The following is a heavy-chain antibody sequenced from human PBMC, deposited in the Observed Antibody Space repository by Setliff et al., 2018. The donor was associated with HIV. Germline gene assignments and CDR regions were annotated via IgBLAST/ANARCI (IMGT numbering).Heavy chain of an antibody. CDR3: VRDPVSGMFDY. J-gene: IGHJ4*01. V-gene: IGHV3-15*07. CDR1: GLTFRNAW. Sequence: GGSLRLSCEASGLTFRNAWMKWVRQAPGGGLEWVGRVKSMTEGGPTDYAAPVRGRFIISRDDSKSTVYLQMNTLKIEDTGLYYCVRDPVSGMFDYWGQGTLVTVSS. D-gene: IGHD6-25*01. CDR2: VKSMTEGGPT.